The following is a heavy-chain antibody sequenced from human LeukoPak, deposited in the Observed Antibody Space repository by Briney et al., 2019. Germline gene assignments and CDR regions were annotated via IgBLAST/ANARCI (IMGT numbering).Heavy chain of an antibody. CDR1: GFTCSSYA. CDR3: AKCRLWHHQHYYYYMDV. J-gene: IGHJ6*03. D-gene: IGHD5-18*01. CDR2: ISGSGGST. V-gene: IGHV3-23*01. Sequence: GGSLRLSCSASGFTCSSYAMSWVRQAPGHGLEWVSAISGSGGSTYYADSVRGRFTISRDNSKNTMYLQMHSLKAEDTSVYTCAKCRLWHHQHYYYYMDVWGKGTTVTVSS.